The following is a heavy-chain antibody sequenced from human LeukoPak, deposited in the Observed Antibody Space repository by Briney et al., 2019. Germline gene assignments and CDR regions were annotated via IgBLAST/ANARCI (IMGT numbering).Heavy chain of an antibody. CDR3: VVAAYGLSDFDI. CDR2: IYDAGSS. CDR1: GYSISSDYY. D-gene: IGHD6-13*01. Sequence: SETLSLTCTGSGYSISSDYYWGWIRQPPGKGLEWIGSIYDAGSSYYNPSLKSRVTISKDTSKNQFSLKLSSVTAADTAVYYCVVAAYGLSDFDIWGQGALVTVSS. J-gene: IGHJ4*02. V-gene: IGHV4-38-2*02.